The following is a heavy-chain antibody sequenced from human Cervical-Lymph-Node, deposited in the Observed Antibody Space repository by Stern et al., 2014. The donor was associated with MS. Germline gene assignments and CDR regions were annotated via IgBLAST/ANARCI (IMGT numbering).Heavy chain of an antibody. V-gene: IGHV4-59*01. CDR3: ARLDHYYGMDV. CDR2: IDNSGST. J-gene: IGHJ6*02. CDR1: GDSSSFYY. Sequence: QVQLQESGPRVVKPSETLSLVCTVSGDSSSFYYWNWIRQAPGKGLEWIGYIDNSGSTNYNPSLWSRVTISRDTSKNQISLKLTSVTAADTAVYYCARLDHYYGMDVWGQGTTVTVSS.